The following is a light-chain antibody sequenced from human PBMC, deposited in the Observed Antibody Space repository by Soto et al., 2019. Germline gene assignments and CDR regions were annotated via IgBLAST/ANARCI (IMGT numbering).Light chain of an antibody. V-gene: IGKV3-15*01. CDR2: GAS. J-gene: IGKJ5*01. CDR1: KSVSSN. CDR3: QQYNNWPII. Sequence: ETGMTQSPASRSVSPGERVTLSCRASKSVSSNLAWYQQKPGQAPRLLIFGASTRATGIPARFSGRGSGTEFTLTISSLQSGDFAVYFCQQYNNWPIIFGQGTRLEIK.